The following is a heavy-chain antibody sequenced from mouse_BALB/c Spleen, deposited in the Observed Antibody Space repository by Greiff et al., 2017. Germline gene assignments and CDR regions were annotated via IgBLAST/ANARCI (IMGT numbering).Heavy chain of an antibody. D-gene: IGHD1-1*01. J-gene: IGHJ2*01. CDR1: GFTFSSYA. V-gene: IGHV5-6-5*01. CDR2: ISSGGST. Sequence: EVQLQESGGGLVKPGGSLKLSCAASGFTFSSYAMSWVRQTPEKRLEWVASISSGGSTYYPDSVKGRFTISRDNARNILYLQMSSLRSEDTAMYYCARGGYYGSNFPYYFDYWGQGTTLTVSS. CDR3: ARGGYYGSNFPYYFDY.